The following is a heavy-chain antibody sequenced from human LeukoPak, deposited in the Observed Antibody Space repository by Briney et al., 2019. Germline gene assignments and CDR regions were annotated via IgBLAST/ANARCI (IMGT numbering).Heavy chain of an antibody. CDR1: GGTFSSYA. D-gene: IGHD3-10*01. V-gene: IGHV1-69*01. CDR2: IIPIFGTA. Sequence: SVKVSCKASGGTFSSYAISWVRQAPGQGLEWMGGIIPIFGTANYAQKFQGRVTITAGESTSTAYMELSSLRSEDTAVYYCASPLGANYYGSGSYYTLDYWGQGTLVTVSS. J-gene: IGHJ4*02. CDR3: ASPLGANYYGSGSYYTLDY.